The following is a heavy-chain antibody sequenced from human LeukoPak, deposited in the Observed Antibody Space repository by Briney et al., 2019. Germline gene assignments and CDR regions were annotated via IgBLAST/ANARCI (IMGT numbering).Heavy chain of an antibody. CDR1: GFNFHDYG. J-gene: IGHJ4*02. Sequence: GALTLSCAASGFNFHDYGMTWVRQAPGEGLEWVSGISWNGGSTGYVDSVKGRFTISRDNAKNSLYLQMNSLRGEDTALYYCARGSGSYSTYFDFWGQGILVTVSS. V-gene: IGHV3-20*04. CDR2: ISWNGGST. D-gene: IGHD1-26*01. CDR3: ARGSGSYSTYFDF.